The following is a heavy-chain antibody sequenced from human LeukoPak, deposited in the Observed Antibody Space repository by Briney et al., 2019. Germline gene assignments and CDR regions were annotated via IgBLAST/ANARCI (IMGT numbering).Heavy chain of an antibody. CDR2: ISSSGSTR. J-gene: IGHJ4*02. CDR3: ARDGGVDSSGYYYFYYFDY. V-gene: IGHV3-48*03. CDR1: GFTFSSYE. D-gene: IGHD3-22*01. Sequence: GGSLRLSCAASGFTFSSYEMNWVRQAPGKGLEWVSYISSSGSTRYYADSVKGRFTISRDDAKNSLYLQMNSLRAEDTAVYYCARDGGVDSSGYYYFYYFDYWGQGTLVTVSS.